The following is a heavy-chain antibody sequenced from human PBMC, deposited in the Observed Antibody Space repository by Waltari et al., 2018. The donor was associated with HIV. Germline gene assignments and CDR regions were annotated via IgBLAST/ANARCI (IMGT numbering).Heavy chain of an antibody. CDR2: IYTSGST. CDR1: GGPISSYY. Sequence: QVQLQESGPGLVKPSETLSLNCTVPGGPISSYYWSWTRPPAGKGLEWIGRIYTSGSTNYNPSLKSRVTMSVDTSKNQFSLKLSSVTAADTAVYYCARDRSVATQQNPTEFDPWGQGTLVTVSS. D-gene: IGHD6-19*01. CDR3: ARDRSVATQQNPTEFDP. J-gene: IGHJ5*02. V-gene: IGHV4-4*07.